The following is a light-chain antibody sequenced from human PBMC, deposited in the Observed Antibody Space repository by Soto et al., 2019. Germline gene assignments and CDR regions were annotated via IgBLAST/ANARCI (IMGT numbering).Light chain of an antibody. V-gene: IGLV2-14*01. CDR2: DVS. Sequence: QSALNQPASVSGSPGQSIAISCTGTSSDVGGYNYVSWYQQHPGKTPNLMIYDVSNRPSGVSNRFSGSKSGNTASLTISGLQAEDEADYYCSSYTSSSTWVFGGGTKLTV. J-gene: IGLJ3*02. CDR3: SSYTSSSTWV. CDR1: SSDVGGYNY.